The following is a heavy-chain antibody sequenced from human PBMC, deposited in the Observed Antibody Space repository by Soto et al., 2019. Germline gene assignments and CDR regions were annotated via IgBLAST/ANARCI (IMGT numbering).Heavy chain of an antibody. J-gene: IGHJ1*01. CDR1: GYTFTSYY. CDR3: ARGFIAAAGYEMPEYFQH. D-gene: IGHD6-13*01. V-gene: IGHV1-46*01. Sequence: QVQLVQSGAEVKKPGASVKVSCKASGYTFTSYYMHWVRQAPGQGLEWMGIINPSGGSTSYAQKFRGRVTMTRDTSTSTVYMELSSLRSEDTAVYYCARGFIAAAGYEMPEYFQHWGQGTLVTVSS. CDR2: INPSGGST.